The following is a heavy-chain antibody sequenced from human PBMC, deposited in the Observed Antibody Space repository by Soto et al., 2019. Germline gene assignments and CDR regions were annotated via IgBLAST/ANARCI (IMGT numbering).Heavy chain of an antibody. CDR3: ARGASYYYDSSGQENYFDY. CDR1: GGTFSSYA. Sequence: SVKVSCKASGGTFSSYAISWVRQAPGQGLEWMGGIIPIFGTANYAQKFQGRVTITADKSTSTAYMELSSLRSEDTAVYYCARGASYYYDSSGQENYFDYWGQGTLVTVS. D-gene: IGHD3-22*01. V-gene: IGHV1-69*06. J-gene: IGHJ4*02. CDR2: IIPIFGTA.